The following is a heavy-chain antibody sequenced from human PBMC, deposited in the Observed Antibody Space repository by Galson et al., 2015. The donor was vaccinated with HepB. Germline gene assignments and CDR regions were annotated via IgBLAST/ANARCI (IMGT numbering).Heavy chain of an antibody. D-gene: IGHD6-19*01. CDR1: GGTFSSYA. CDR3: ARGKRQWLPPQPGGWFDP. V-gene: IGHV1-69*10. J-gene: IGHJ5*02. CDR2: IIPIFGIA. Sequence: SVKVSCKASGGTFSSYAISWVRQAPGQGLEWMGGIIPIFGIANYAQKFQGRVTITADKSTSTAYMELSSLRSEDTAVYYCARGKRQWLPPQPGGWFDPWGQGTLVTVSS.